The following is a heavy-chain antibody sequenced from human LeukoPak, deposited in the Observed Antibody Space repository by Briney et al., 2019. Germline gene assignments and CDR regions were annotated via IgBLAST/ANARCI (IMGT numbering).Heavy chain of an antibody. J-gene: IGHJ5*02. CDR2: IYYSGST. D-gene: IGHD5-18*01. CDR1: GGSISSYY. Sequence: PSETLSLTCTVSGGSISSYYWSWIRQPPGKGLEWIGYIYYSGSTNYNPSLKSRVTISVDTSKNQFSLKLSSVTAADTAVYYCARGERKYSYGQEVNWCDPWGQGTLVTVSS. V-gene: IGHV4-59*01. CDR3: ARGERKYSYGQEVNWCDP.